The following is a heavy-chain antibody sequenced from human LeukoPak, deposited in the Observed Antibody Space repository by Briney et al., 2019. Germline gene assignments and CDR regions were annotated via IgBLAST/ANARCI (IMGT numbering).Heavy chain of an antibody. D-gene: IGHD1-26*01. V-gene: IGHV3-48*01. CDR1: GFTFSSYS. J-gene: IGHJ4*02. Sequence: PGGSLRLSCAASGFTFSSYSMNWVRQAPGKGLEWVSYISSSSSTIYYADSVKGRFTISRDNAKNSLYLQMNSLRAEDKAVYYCARDARGSYAYWGQGTLVTVSS. CDR2: ISSSSSTI. CDR3: ARDARGSYAY.